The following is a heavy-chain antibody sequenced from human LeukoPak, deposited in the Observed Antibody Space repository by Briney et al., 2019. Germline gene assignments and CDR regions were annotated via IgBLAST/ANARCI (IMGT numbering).Heavy chain of an antibody. D-gene: IGHD3-10*01. J-gene: IGHJ4*02. CDR1: GGSISSGSYY. Sequence: ASETLSLTCTVSGGSISSGSYYWSWIRQPAGKGLEWIGRIYTSGSTNYNPSLKSRVTISVDTSKNQFYLKLSSVTAADTAVYYCARDRYWSSGSSFDYWGQGTLVTVSS. V-gene: IGHV4-61*02. CDR2: IYTSGST. CDR3: ARDRYWSSGSSFDY.